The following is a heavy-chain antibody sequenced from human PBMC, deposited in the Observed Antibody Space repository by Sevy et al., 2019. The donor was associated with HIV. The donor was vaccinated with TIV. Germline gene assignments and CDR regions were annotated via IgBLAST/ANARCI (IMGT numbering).Heavy chain of an antibody. Sequence: GGSLRLSCAASGFTFSSYSMNWVRQAPGKGVEWVSYISSSSSTIYYADSVKGRFTISRDNAKNSLYLQMNSLRDEDTAVYYCARDKAVGYSYSDWYFDLWGRGTLVTVSS. CDR3: ARDKAVGYSYSDWYFDL. CDR2: ISSSSSTI. J-gene: IGHJ2*01. CDR1: GFTFSSYS. V-gene: IGHV3-48*02. D-gene: IGHD5-18*01.